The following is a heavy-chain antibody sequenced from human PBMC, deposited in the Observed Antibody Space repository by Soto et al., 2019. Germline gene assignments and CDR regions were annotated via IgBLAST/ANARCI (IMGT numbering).Heavy chain of an antibody. J-gene: IGHJ4*02. CDR2: INHSGST. V-gene: IGHV4-34*01. CDR3: ARGYCSGGRCTINFDY. Sequence: SGTLSLTCAFYGGAFRGYYWGWIRQPPGKGLEWIGEINHSGSTNYNPSLKSRVTISVDTSKNQFSLKLSSVTAADTAVYYCARGYCSGGRCTINFDYWGQGTLVTVSS. CDR1: GGAFRGYY. D-gene: IGHD2-15*01.